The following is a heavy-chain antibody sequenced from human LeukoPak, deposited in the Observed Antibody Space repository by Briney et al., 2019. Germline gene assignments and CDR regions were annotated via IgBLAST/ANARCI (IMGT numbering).Heavy chain of an antibody. J-gene: IGHJ5*02. V-gene: IGHV3-11*01. Sequence: GGSLRLSCAASGFTLGDYYMTWIRQAPGRGLEWVSYISSRGSSIHYADSVKGRFTISRDNAKNSLFLQMNSLRAEDTAVYYCARSHTMMASYFDPWGQGILVTVSS. D-gene: IGHD3-22*01. CDR2: ISSRGSSI. CDR1: GFTLGDYY. CDR3: ARSHTMMASYFDP.